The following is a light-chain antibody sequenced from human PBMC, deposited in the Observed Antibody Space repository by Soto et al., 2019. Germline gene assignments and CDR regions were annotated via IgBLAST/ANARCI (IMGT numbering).Light chain of an antibody. Sequence: EIVMTQSPATLSLSPGERATLSCWASQSISSKLAWYQHRPGQAPRLLIYDTSTRAAGIPARFSGSGSGTDFTLTISSLQSEDFAVYYCQQYNNWRSITFGKGTRLESK. CDR1: QSISSK. CDR3: QQYNNWRSIT. CDR2: DTS. J-gene: IGKJ5*01. V-gene: IGKV3-15*01.